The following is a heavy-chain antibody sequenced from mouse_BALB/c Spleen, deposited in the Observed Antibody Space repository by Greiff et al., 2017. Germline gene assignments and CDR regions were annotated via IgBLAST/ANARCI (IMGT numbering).Heavy chain of an antibody. CDR1: GFNIKDTY. V-gene: IGHV14-3*02. CDR2: IDPANGNT. Sequence: EVELQQSGAELVKPGASVKLSCTASGFNIKDTYMHWVKQRPEQGLEWIGRIDPANGNTKYDPKFQGKATITADTSSNTAYLQLSSLTSEDTAVYYCAPLYFDVWGAGTTVTVSS. J-gene: IGHJ1*01. CDR3: APLYFDV.